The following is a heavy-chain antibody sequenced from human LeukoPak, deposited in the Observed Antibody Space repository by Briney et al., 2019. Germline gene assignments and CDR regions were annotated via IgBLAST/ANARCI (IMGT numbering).Heavy chain of an antibody. CDR2: IYHSGST. J-gene: IGHJ5*02. D-gene: IGHD4-17*01. CDR3: ARTPLGDGDYDDWWFDP. Sequence: SETLSLTCTVSGGSISSSGYYWGWIRQPPGKGLEWIGSIYHSGSTYYNPSLKSRVTISVDTSKNQFSLKLSSVTAADTAVYYCARTPLGDGDYDDWWFDPWGQGTLVTVSS. V-gene: IGHV4-39*07. CDR1: GGSISSSGYY.